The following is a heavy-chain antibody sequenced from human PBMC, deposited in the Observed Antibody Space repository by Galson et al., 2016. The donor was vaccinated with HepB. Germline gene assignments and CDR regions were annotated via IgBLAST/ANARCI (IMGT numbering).Heavy chain of an antibody. CDR3: ASNLLVPYYFDY. V-gene: IGHV4-31*03. D-gene: IGHD6-6*01. CDR2: IYFSGTT. J-gene: IGHJ4*02. Sequence: TLSLTCTVSSGSISSGGYYWSWIRQHPGKGLEWIGYIYFSGTTSYNPSLKSRVTISLDTSKNRFPLKLTSVTAADTAVYFCASNLLVPYYFDYWGQGTLVTVSS. CDR1: SGSISSGGYY.